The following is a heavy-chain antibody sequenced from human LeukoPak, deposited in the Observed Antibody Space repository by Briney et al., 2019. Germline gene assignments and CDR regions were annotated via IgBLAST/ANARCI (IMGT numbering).Heavy chain of an antibody. J-gene: IGHJ4*02. D-gene: IGHD6-13*01. CDR3: ARDLTRAAAGTNPVDY. CDR2: IYYSGST. Sequence: SETLSLTCTVSGGSISSYYWSWIRQPPGKGLEWIGYIYYSGSTNYNPSLKSRVTISVDTSKNQFSLKLSSVTAADTAVYYCARDLTRAAAGTNPVDYWGQGTLVTVSS. CDR1: GGSISSYY. V-gene: IGHV4-59*12.